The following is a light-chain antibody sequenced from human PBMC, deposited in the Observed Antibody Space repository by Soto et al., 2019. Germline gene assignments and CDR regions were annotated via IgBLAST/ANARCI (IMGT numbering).Light chain of an antibody. J-gene: IGLJ2*01. CDR1: SSNIGAGYD. CDR2: GNS. Sequence: QSVLTQPPSVSGAPGQRVTISCTGSSSNIGAGYDVHWYQQLPGTAPKLLIYGNSNRPSGVPDRFPGSKSGTSASLAITGLQAEDEADDYCQSYDSSLSGSNVVFGGGTKLTVL. CDR3: QSYDSSLSGSNVV. V-gene: IGLV1-40*01.